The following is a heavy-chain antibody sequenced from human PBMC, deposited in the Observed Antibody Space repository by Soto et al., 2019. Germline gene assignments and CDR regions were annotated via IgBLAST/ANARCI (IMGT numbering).Heavy chain of an antibody. CDR3: ASSYLGNYYVDY. J-gene: IGHJ4*02. Sequence: SETLSLTCSVSGGSISSSSYYWGWIRQPPGKELEWIGSIYYSERTYYNPSLKSRVTMPIDTSKNQLSLKLSSVTAADTAVYYCASSYLGNYYVDYWGRGTLVTVSS. D-gene: IGHD1-7*01. V-gene: IGHV4-39*01. CDR1: GGSISSSSYY. CDR2: IYYSERT.